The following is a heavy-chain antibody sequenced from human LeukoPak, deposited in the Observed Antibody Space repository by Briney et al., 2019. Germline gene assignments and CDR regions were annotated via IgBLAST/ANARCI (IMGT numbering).Heavy chain of an antibody. Sequence: PGGSLRLSCAASGFTFSSYAMSRVRQAPGKGLKWVSTINDNGAGTYYADSVKGRSTISRDNSYNTVSLQMNSLRDEDTGVYYCAKGLRTGVGPYMGYHYYMDVWGKGATVTVSS. V-gene: IGHV3-23*01. CDR3: AKGLRTGVGPYMGYHYYMDV. D-gene: IGHD3-16*01. J-gene: IGHJ6*03. CDR1: GFTFSSYA. CDR2: INDNGAGT.